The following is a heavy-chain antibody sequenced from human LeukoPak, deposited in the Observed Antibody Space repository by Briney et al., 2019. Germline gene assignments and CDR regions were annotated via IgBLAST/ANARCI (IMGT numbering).Heavy chain of an antibody. CDR2: IYSGGRR. V-gene: IGHV3-53*01. D-gene: IGHD2-15*01. CDR3: ARDDIPVI. CDR1: GFSVSDYY. Sequence: AGGSLRLSCAASGFSVSDYYMNWVRQAPGKGLEWVSFIYSGGRRYYSDSVKGRFTISRDNSRNTLYLQMNSLRVEDTAVYYCARDDIPVIWGQGTLVTVSS. J-gene: IGHJ4*02.